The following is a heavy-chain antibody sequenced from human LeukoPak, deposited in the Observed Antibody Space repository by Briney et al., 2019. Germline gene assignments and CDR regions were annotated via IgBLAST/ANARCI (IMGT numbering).Heavy chain of an antibody. Sequence: GGSLRLSCAASGFTFKTYGMHWVRQAPGKGLEWVSAFSGSGGSTYSADSVKGRFTISRDNSKNTLYLQMNSLRAGDTAVYYCAKDRVGYCSSTSCPLPLDYWGQGTLVTVSS. CDR2: FSGSGGST. J-gene: IGHJ4*02. CDR3: AKDRVGYCSSTSCPLPLDY. D-gene: IGHD2-2*03. V-gene: IGHV3-23*01. CDR1: GFTFKTYG.